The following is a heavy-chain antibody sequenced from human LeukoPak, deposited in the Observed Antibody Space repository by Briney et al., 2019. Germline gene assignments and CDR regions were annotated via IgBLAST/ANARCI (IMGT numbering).Heavy chain of an antibody. V-gene: IGHV1-2*02. CDR3: ARDFGRAYGDKFDY. Sequence: ASVKVSCKSSGYTFTGYYMHWVRQAPGQGLEWMGWINPNSGVTDYAQKFQGRVTMTRDTSISTAYMEVSSLRSDDTAVYYCARDFGRAYGDKFDYWGQGTLVTVSS. J-gene: IGHJ4*02. CDR1: GYTFTGYY. D-gene: IGHD4-17*01. CDR2: INPNSGVT.